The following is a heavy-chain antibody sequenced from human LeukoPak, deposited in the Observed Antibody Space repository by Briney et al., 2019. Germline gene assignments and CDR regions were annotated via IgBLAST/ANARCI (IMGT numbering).Heavy chain of an antibody. V-gene: IGHV3-74*01. CDR2: IKGDGSST. J-gene: IGHJ4*02. CDR1: GLTFSSYW. Sequence: GRSLRLSCAGSGLTFSSYWMHWVRQAPGKGLVWVSRIKGDGSSTSYADSVKGRFTISRDNTKNTLYLQMNSLRAEDTAVYYCAGWGDSGYDHSWGQGTLVTVSS. D-gene: IGHD5-12*01. CDR3: AGWGDSGYDHS.